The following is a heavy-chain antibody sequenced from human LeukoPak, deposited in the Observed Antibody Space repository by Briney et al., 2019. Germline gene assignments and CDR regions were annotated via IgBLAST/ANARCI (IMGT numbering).Heavy chain of an antibody. J-gene: IGHJ5*02. Sequence: GGSLRLSCAASGFTFGSYWMSWVRQAPGKGLEWVASIKQDGSEKYYVDSVKGRFTISRDNAKNSLYLQMNSLRAEDTAVYYCARSRSGTSPNWFDPWGQGTLVTVSS. CDR3: ARSRSGTSPNWFDP. CDR2: IKQDGSEK. D-gene: IGHD2-15*01. CDR1: GFTFGSYW. V-gene: IGHV3-7*04.